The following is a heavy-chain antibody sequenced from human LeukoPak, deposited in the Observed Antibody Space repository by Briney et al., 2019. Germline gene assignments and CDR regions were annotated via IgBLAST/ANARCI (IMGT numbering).Heavy chain of an antibody. CDR2: INHSGNT. V-gene: IGHV4-34*01. CDR1: GVSFRGYY. J-gene: IGHJ4*02. CDR3: ARGSNTGLAY. Sequence: SETLSLTCAVYGVSFRGYYWSWIRQPPGKGLEWIGEINHSGNTNYNPSLKSRATISVDTSKNQFSLKLSSVTAGDTAVNYCARGSNTGLAYWGQGTLVTVSS. D-gene: IGHD3-16*01.